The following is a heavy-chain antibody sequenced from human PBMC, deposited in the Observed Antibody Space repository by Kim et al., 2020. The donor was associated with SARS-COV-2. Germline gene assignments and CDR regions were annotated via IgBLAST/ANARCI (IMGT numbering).Heavy chain of an antibody. CDR2: GST. V-gene: IGHV4-59*08. D-gene: IGHD3-16*01. CDR3: ARRWGGAFDF. Sequence: GSTTYNPSLKSRVTISVDTSKNQFSLKLSSVTAADTAVYYCARRWGGAFDFWGQGTMAAVSS. J-gene: IGHJ3*01.